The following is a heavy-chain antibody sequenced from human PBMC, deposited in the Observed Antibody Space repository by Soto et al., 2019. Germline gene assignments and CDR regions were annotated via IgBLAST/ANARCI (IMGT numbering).Heavy chain of an antibody. CDR2: ISSSSSTI. V-gene: IGHV3-48*02. CDR1: GFTFSSYS. Sequence: TGGSLRLSCAASGFTFSSYSMNWVRQAPGKGLEWVSYISSSSSTIYYAGSVKGRFTISRDNAKNSLYLQMNSLRDEDTAVYYCANLGATHHYYYYGMDVWGQGTTVTVSS. D-gene: IGHD1-26*01. CDR3: ANLGATHHYYYYGMDV. J-gene: IGHJ6*02.